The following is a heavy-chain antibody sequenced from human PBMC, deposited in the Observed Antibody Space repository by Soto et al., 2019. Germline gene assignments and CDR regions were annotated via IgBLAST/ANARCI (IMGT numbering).Heavy chain of an antibody. CDR3: ATHSRFKKEY. D-gene: IGHD3-3*01. Sequence: EVQLVESGGGLVQPGGSLRLSCVVSELTFRNEWMTWVRQAPGKGPEWVANINEHGSETYYVNSVKGRFIISRDNAKNPLFLQMNSLAAEDTAVYYCATHSRFKKEYWGQGPLVTVSS. V-gene: IGHV3-7*02. J-gene: IGHJ4*02. CDR1: ELTFRNEW. CDR2: INEHGSET.